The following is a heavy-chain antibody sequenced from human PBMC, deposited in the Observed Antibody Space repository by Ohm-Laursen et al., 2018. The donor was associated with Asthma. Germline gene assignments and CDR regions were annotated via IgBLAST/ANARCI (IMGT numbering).Heavy chain of an antibody. J-gene: IGHJ4*02. CDR2: ISWNSGSI. Sequence: SLRLSCTASGFTFDDYAMHWVRQAPGKGLEWVSGISWNSGSIGYADSVKGRFTISRDNAKNSLYLQMNSLRAEDTAVYYCAREYNDILTGYYLDYWGQGTLVTVSS. V-gene: IGHV3-9*01. CDR3: AREYNDILTGYYLDY. D-gene: IGHD3-9*01. CDR1: GFTFDDYA.